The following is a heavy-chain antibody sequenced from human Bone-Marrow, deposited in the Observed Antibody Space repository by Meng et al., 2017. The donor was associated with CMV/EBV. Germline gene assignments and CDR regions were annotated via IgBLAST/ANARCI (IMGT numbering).Heavy chain of an antibody. J-gene: IGHJ4*02. CDR3: AAYNQNHICFDY. CDR1: GGTFSSYA. CDR2: IIPIFGTA. D-gene: IGHD1-14*01. V-gene: IGHV1-69*05. Sequence: SVKVSCKASGGTFSSYAISWVRQAPGQGLEWMGGIIPIFGTANYAQKFQGRVTITTDESTSTAYMELSSLRSEDTAVYYCAAYNQNHICFDYWGQGTLVTVSS.